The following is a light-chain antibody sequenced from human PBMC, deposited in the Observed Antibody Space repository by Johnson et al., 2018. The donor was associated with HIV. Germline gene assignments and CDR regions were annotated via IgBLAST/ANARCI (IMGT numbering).Light chain of an antibody. CDR1: SSNIGNNY. CDR3: GTWDNSVSPGGV. Sequence: QSVLTQPPSVSAAPGQKVTISCSGSSSNIGNNYVSWYQQLPGTAPKLLIYENNRRPSGIPDRFSGSKSGSSATLGITGLQTGDEADYYCGTWDNSVSPGGVFETGTKVIVL. J-gene: IGLJ1*01. CDR2: ENN. V-gene: IGLV1-51*02.